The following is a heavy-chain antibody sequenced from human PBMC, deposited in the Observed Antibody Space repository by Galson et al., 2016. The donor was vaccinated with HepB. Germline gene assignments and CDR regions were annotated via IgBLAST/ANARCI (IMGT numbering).Heavy chain of an antibody. Sequence: CAISGDSVSSNSAAWTWIRQSPVRGLEWLGRTYYRSKWYNDYAVSVQSRISIHPDTSKNQFSLQLNSVTPEDTAVYYCARVRCSTFRCQNWFDPWGRGTLVTVSS. CDR3: ARVRCSTFRCQNWFDP. V-gene: IGHV6-1*01. CDR2: TYYRSKWYN. D-gene: IGHD2/OR15-2a*01. J-gene: IGHJ5*02. CDR1: GDSVSSNSAA.